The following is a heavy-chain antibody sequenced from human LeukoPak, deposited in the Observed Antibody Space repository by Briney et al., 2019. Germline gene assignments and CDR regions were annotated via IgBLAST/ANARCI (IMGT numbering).Heavy chain of an antibody. Sequence: SGGSLRLSCVASGVTFSSYAMGWVRQAPGKRPEWVSSLTDSGGTTYYVDSVKGRFTISRDNSKNTLYLHMNSLRAEDTAMYYCAKKRDAFDIWGQGTVVAVSS. CDR1: GVTFSSYA. D-gene: IGHD5-24*01. V-gene: IGHV3-23*01. J-gene: IGHJ3*02. CDR2: LTDSGGTT. CDR3: AKKRDAFDI.